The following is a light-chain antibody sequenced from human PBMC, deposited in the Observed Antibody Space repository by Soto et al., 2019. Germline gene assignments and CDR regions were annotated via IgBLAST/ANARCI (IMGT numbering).Light chain of an antibody. CDR2: INN. CDR1: SSSIAINT. CDR3: AAWDDRVNGWV. Sequence: QSVLTQPPSASGAPGQWVTIPCSGGSSSIAINTVNWYLQLPGTAPKLLIYINNQRPSGVSDRFSGYKTGTSASLAISGLQSEDEGDYYCAAWDDRVNGWVFGGGTKLTFL. V-gene: IGLV1-44*01. J-gene: IGLJ3*02.